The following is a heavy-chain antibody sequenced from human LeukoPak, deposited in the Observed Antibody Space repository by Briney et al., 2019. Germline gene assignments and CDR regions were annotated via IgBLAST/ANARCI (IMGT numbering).Heavy chain of an antibody. Sequence: YYADSVKGRFTISRDNAKNSLYLHMNSLRAEDTAVYYCARLGFPVYYYYMDVWGKGTTVTVSS. V-gene: IGHV3-48*03. CDR3: ARLGFPVYYYYMDV. J-gene: IGHJ6*03. D-gene: IGHD2-15*01.